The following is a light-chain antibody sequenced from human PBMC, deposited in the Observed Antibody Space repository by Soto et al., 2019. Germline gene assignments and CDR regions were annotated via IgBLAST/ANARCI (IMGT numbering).Light chain of an antibody. CDR2: DAS. J-gene: IGKJ4*01. CDR1: HDISDY. Sequence: IQMTQSPSSLSAAVGDRATITCQASHDISDYLNLYQQKPGKAPTLPIYDASRLEKGAPSRFSGSGSGTDFTFTISSLQADDFATYYCQQYENFPLALGGGNMV. V-gene: IGKV1-33*01. CDR3: QQYENFPLA.